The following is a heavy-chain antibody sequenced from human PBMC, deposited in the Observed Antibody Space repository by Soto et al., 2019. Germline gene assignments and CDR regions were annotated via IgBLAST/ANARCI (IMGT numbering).Heavy chain of an antibody. CDR3: AGSAELRHLDY. CDR2: LNHSXST. D-gene: IGHD1-26*01. J-gene: IGHJ4*02. V-gene: IGHV4-34*01. Sequence: PXXTLSLTCAVYSGSFIGYYWSWIRQPPGKGMEWIGXLNHSXSTNYKQSLKXXVTISVDTXKNQLSLKLSSVNDADKDVYYCAGSAELRHLDYWGQGTLVTVYS. CDR1: SGSFIGYY.